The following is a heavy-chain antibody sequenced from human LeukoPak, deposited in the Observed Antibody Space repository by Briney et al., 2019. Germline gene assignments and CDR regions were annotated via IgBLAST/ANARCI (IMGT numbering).Heavy chain of an antibody. CDR1: GFTFSNYV. D-gene: IGHD3-10*01. CDR3: VKGSVTYTGGYFDY. Sequence: PGGSLRLSCAASGFTFSNYVMHWVRQAPGKGLEWAAVISYDGSNKYYADSVKGRFTISRDNSKNTLFMQMNSLRVEDTAVYYCVKGSVTYTGGYFDYWGQGTLVTVSS. CDR2: ISYDGSNK. J-gene: IGHJ4*02. V-gene: IGHV3-30*03.